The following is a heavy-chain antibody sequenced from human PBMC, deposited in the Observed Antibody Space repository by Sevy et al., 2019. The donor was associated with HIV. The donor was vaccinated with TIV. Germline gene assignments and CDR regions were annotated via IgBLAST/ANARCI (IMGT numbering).Heavy chain of an antibody. CDR2: IRYDGSNK. Sequence: GGSLRLSCAASGFTFSTYDMHWVRQAPGKGLEWVDYIRYDGSNKYYGDSVRGRFTISRDNSKSTLYVQLNSLRAEDTADYYCARGRKTTQEWLEELDYYYGMDVWGQGTSVTVSS. CDR3: ARGRKTTQEWLEELDYYYGMDV. V-gene: IGHV3-30*02. J-gene: IGHJ6*02. CDR1: GFTFSTYD. D-gene: IGHD2-8*01.